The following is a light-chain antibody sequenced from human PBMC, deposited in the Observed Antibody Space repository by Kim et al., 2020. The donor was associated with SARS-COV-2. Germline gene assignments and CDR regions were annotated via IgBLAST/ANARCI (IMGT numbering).Light chain of an antibody. CDR1: KLGDKY. CDR3: QAWDSSTVV. J-gene: IGLJ2*01. Sequence: SYELTQPPSVSVSPGQTASITCSGDKLGDKYACWYQQKPGQSPVLVIYQDSKWPSGIPERFSGSNSGNTATLTISGTQAMDEADYYCQAWDSSTVVFSGGTQLTVL. CDR2: QDS. V-gene: IGLV3-1*01.